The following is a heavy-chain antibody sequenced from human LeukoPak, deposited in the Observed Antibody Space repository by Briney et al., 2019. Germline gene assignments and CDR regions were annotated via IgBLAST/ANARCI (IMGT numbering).Heavy chain of an antibody. CDR1: GGSISSSSYY. Sequence: PSETLSLTCTVSGGSISSSSYYWGWIRQPPGKGLEWIGSIYYSGSTYYNPSLKSRDTISVDTSKNQFSLKLSSVTAADTAVYYCARQTGSGLFILPGGQGTLVTVSS. J-gene: IGHJ4*02. CDR2: IYYSGST. D-gene: IGHD3/OR15-3a*01. CDR3: ARQTGSGLFILP. V-gene: IGHV4-39*01.